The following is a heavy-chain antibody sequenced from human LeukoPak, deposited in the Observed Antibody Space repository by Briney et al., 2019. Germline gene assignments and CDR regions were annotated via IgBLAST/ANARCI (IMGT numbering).Heavy chain of an antibody. CDR1: GYTFPTFG. J-gene: IGHJ4*02. Sequence: GASVKVSCKASGYTFPTFGIGWVRQAPGKGLEWMGWISAYNGNTNYAQKLQGRVTMTTDTSTSTAYIELRSLRSDDTAVYYCARAYYSPFDYWGQGTLVTVSS. D-gene: IGHD1-26*01. V-gene: IGHV1-18*01. CDR3: ARAYYSPFDY. CDR2: ISAYNGNT.